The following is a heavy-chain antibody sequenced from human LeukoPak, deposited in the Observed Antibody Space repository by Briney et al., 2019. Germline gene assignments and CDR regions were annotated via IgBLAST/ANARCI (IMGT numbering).Heavy chain of an antibody. J-gene: IGHJ4*02. CDR1: GGSLSGNY. D-gene: IGHD4-11*01. V-gene: IGHV4-34*01. Sequence: PSETLSLTCAAYGGSLSGNYWTWIRQPPGKGLEWIGEINHSGYTSYNPSLKSRVTISLDRPKNQFSLKQSSVTAADTAVYFCARGGDFSNLWGQGTLVTVSS. CDR2: INHSGYT. CDR3: ARGGDFSNL.